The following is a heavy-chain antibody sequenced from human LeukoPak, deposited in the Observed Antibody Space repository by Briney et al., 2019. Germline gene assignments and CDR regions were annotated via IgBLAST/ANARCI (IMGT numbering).Heavy chain of an antibody. CDR1: GFTFSFYA. CDR3: ARGGHCSTTSCSNYDGMDV. Sequence: GGSLRVSCAASGFTFSFYAMSWVRQVPGKGLEWVAGITSSGNTTYYADAVKGRFTISTDNSKKTLYLQMNSLRAEDTAVYFCARGGHCSTTSCSNYDGMDVWGQGTTLTVSS. J-gene: IGHJ6*02. V-gene: IGHV3-23*01. D-gene: IGHD2-2*01. CDR2: ITSSGNTT.